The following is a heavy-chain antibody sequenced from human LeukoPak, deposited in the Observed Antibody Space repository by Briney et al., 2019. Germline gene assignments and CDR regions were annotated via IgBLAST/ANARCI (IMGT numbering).Heavy chain of an antibody. D-gene: IGHD1-26*01. V-gene: IGHV3-64*01. J-gene: IGHJ4*02. CDR3: RAVGSTTDC. CDR1: GFTFSNYA. CDR2: ISGNGGST. Sequence: GGSLRLSCVASGFTFSNYAMHWVRQAPGKGLEYVSAISGNGGSTYYASSVKGRFTISRDNSKNTLYLQMGSLRAEDMAVYYCRAVGSTTDCWGQGTLVTVSS.